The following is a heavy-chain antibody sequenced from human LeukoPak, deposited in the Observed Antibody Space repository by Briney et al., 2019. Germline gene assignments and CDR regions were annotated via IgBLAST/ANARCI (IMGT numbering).Heavy chain of an antibody. CDR2: IDPSDSYT. CDR1: GYSFTSYW. J-gene: IGHJ4*02. D-gene: IGHD2-15*01. V-gene: IGHV5-10-1*01. Sequence: GESLKISCKGSGYSFTSYWISWVRQMPGKGLEWMGRIDPSDSYTNYSPSFQGHVTISVDKSISTAHLHWSSLKASDTAMYYCARRLQRHFDYWGQGTLVTVSS. CDR3: ARRLQRHFDY.